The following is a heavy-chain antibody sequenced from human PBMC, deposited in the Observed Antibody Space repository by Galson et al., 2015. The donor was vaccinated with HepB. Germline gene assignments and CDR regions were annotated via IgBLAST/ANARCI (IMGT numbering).Heavy chain of an antibody. CDR3: AKDSSYSSTMGWFDP. D-gene: IGHD6-13*01. CDR1: GFTFSSYA. Sequence: SLRLSCAASGFTFSSYAMSWVRQAPGKGLEWVSAISGSGGSTYYADSVKGRFTISRDNSKNTLYLQMNSLRAEETAVYYCAKDSSYSSTMGWFDPWGQGTLVTVSS. V-gene: IGHV3-23*01. CDR2: ISGSGGST. J-gene: IGHJ5*02.